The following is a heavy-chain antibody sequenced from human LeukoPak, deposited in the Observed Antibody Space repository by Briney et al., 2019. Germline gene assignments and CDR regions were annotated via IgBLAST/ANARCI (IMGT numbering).Heavy chain of an antibody. V-gene: IGHV4-59*01. CDR1: GGSISSYY. Sequence: PSETLSLTCTVSGGSISSYYWSWIRQPPGKGLEWIGYIYYSGSTNYNPSLKSRVTISVDTSKNQFSLKLSSVTAADTAVYYCASDEYYDSSGRPYWGQGTLVTVSS. D-gene: IGHD3-22*01. CDR2: IYYSGST. CDR3: ASDEYYDSSGRPY. J-gene: IGHJ4*02.